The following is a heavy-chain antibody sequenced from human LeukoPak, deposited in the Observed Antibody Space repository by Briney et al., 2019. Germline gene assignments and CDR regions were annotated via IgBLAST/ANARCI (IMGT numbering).Heavy chain of an antibody. Sequence: RPSQTLSLTCTVSGGSISSGGYYWSWIRQHPGKGLEWIGYIYYSGSTYYNPSLKSRVTISVDTSKNQFSLKLSSVTAADTAVYYCARGGGTTVSCFDYWVQGTLVTVSS. CDR3: ARGGGTTVSCFDY. CDR2: IYYSGST. V-gene: IGHV4-31*03. CDR1: GGSISSGGYY. D-gene: IGHD4-11*01. J-gene: IGHJ4*02.